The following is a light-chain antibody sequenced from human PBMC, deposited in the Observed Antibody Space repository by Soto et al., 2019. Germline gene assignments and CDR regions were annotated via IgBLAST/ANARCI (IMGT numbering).Light chain of an antibody. Sequence: DIQMTQSPSSLSASVGDRVTSSCQASQDISNSLNWYQQKPGKAPKLLIYDASNLQTGVPSRFSGSESWTDFTFTISSLQPEDIATYYCQQYDNLPFPFGPGTEVDIK. CDR3: QQYDNLPFP. J-gene: IGKJ3*01. V-gene: IGKV1-33*01. CDR1: QDISNS. CDR2: DAS.